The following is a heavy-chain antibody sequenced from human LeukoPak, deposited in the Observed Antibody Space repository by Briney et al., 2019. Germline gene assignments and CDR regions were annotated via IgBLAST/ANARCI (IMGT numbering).Heavy chain of an antibody. J-gene: IGHJ6*03. D-gene: IGHD4-11*01. CDR2: INPNTAGT. V-gene: IGHV1-2*02. CDR3: ATSAGDYRAGHYYYMGV. Sequence: ASVKVSCRASGYTFTGYYFHWVRQAPGQGLEWMGWINPNTAGTNYAQKFLGGVTLTWDTSISTAYMELNRLTSDDTAVYYCATSAGDYRAGHYYYMGVWGKGTSVTVSS. CDR1: GYTFTGYY.